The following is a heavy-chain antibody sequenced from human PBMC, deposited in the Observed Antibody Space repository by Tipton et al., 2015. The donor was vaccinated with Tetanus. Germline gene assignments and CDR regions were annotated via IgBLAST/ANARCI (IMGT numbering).Heavy chain of an antibody. V-gene: IGHV3-30-3*01. CDR2: VAYDGNNK. CDR1: GLSFSGYG. Sequence: SLRLSCATSGLSFSGYGLHWLRQAPGKGLEWVALVAYDGNNKYYADSVKGRLTISRDNSKDTLYLQMNSLRPEDTAIYFRAKGRAAATYFFDYWGQGTPVTVSS. D-gene: IGHD6-25*01. J-gene: IGHJ4*02. CDR3: AKGRAAATYFFDY.